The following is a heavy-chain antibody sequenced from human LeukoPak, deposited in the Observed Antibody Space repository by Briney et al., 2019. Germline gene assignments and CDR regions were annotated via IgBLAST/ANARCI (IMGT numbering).Heavy chain of an antibody. CDR3: TRVGYIDKGIDY. V-gene: IGHV3-7*04. CDR1: GFPFSSYW. J-gene: IGHJ4*02. D-gene: IGHD5-24*01. CDR2: IRQDGSKK. Sequence: GGSLRLSCVASGFPFSSYWMTWVRQAPGKGLEWVANIRQDGSKKSYVDSVKGRFTISRDNAKNSLYLQMNSLRAEDTAIYYCTRVGYIDKGIDYWGQGTLVTVSS.